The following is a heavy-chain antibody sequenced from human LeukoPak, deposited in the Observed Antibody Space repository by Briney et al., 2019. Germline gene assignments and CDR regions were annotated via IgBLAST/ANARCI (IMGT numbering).Heavy chain of an antibody. CDR2: INPNSGDT. CDR3: ARGGYVIVRDWFDP. J-gene: IGHJ5*02. D-gene: IGHD3-16*01. Sequence: ASVKVSCKASGYTPTGYYMHWVRQAPGQGLEWMGCINPNSGDTKYAQKFQGRVTLTRDTSMNTAYMDLSRLRSDDTAIYYCARGGYVIVRDWFDPWGQGTLVTVSS. CDR1: GYTPTGYY. V-gene: IGHV1-2*02.